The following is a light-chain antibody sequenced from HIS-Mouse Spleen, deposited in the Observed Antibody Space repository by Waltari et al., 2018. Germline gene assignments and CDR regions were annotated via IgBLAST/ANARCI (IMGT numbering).Light chain of an antibody. CDR1: SSDVGSYNL. Sequence: QSALTQPASVSGSPGQSITISCTGTSSDVGSYNLVSWYQQHPCKAPKLMIYEGSQRTAGGSNRCSGSKSGNTASLTISGLQAEDEADYYCCSYAGSSTLWVFGGGTKLTVL. J-gene: IGLJ3*02. V-gene: IGLV2-23*01. CDR2: EGS. CDR3: CSYAGSSTLWV.